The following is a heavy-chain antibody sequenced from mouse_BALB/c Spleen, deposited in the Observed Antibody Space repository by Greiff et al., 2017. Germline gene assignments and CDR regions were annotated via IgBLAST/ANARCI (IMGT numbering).Heavy chain of an antibody. CDR2: ISSGSSTI. J-gene: IGHJ3*01. Sequence: EVKLVESGGGLVQPGGSRKLSCAASGFTFSSFGMHWVRQAPEKGLEWVAYISSGSSTIYYADTVKGRFTISRDNAKNTLYLQMSSLKSEDTAMYYCARPGGYYGSSYGFAYWGQGTLVTVSA. V-gene: IGHV5-17*02. CDR3: ARPGGYYGSSYGFAY. CDR1: GFTFSSFG. D-gene: IGHD1-1*01.